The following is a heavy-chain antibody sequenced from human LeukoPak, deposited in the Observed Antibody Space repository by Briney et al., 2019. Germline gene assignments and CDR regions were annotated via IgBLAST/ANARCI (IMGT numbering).Heavy chain of an antibody. J-gene: IGHJ3*02. CDR1: GFTVINNY. V-gene: IGHV3-66*01. D-gene: IGHD4-17*01. Sequence: PGGSLRLSCAASGFTVINNYMTWVRQAPGKGLEWVSVIYSGGSTYYADSVKGRFTISRDDSKNTLYLQMNSLRAEDTAVYSCARGYGDGAFDIWGQGTMVTVSS. CDR3: ARGYGDGAFDI. CDR2: IYSGGST.